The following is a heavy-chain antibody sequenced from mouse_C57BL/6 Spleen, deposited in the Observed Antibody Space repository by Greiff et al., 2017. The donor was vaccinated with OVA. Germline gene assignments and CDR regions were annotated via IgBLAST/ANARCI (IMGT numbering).Heavy chain of an antibody. CDR2: IYPGSGST. D-gene: IGHD4-1*01. V-gene: IGHV1-55*01. CDR1: GYTFTSYW. CDR3: AREGASWGNYFDY. J-gene: IGHJ2*01. Sequence: QVQLQQPGAELVKPGASVKMSCKASGYTFTSYWITWVKRRPGQGLEWIGDIYPGSGSTNYNEKFKSKATLTVDTSSSTAYMQLSSLTSEDSAVYYCAREGASWGNYFDYWGQGTTLTVSS.